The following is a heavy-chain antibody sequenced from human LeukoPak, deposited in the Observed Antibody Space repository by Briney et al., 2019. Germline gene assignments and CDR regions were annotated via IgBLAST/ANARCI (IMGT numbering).Heavy chain of an antibody. V-gene: IGHV3-64D*08. CDR2: INSDGSYI. D-gene: IGHD2-2*01. CDR3: TTEFLPAATSDY. J-gene: IGHJ4*02. Sequence: GGSLRLSCSASGFTFSLYAMHWVRQAPGKGLEYVSAINSDGSYIYYADSVKGRFTISRDNSKNILYLQMSSLRTEDTAVYYCTTEFLPAATSDYWGQGTLVTVSS. CDR1: GFTFSLYA.